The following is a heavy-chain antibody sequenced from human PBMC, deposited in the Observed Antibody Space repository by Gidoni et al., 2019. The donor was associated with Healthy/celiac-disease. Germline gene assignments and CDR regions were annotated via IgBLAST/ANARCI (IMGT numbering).Heavy chain of an antibody. D-gene: IGHD4-17*01. Sequence: EVQLVESGGGLLQPGRSLRLSCAASGFPFEYYAMHWGRQAPGKGLAWVSGISWNSGSIGYADSVKGRLTISRDNAKNSLYLQMNSLRAEDTALYYCAKALDYGDYGGGGVDYWGQGTLVTVSS. V-gene: IGHV3-9*01. J-gene: IGHJ4*02. CDR3: AKALDYGDYGGGGVDY. CDR2: ISWNSGSI. CDR1: GFPFEYYA.